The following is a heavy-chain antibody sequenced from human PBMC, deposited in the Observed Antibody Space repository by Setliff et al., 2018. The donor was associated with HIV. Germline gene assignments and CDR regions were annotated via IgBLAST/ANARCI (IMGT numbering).Heavy chain of an antibody. V-gene: IGHV4-34*01. CDR3: NIYYYYYMDV. J-gene: IGHJ6*03. Sequence: SETLSLTCAVYGGSFSGYYWSWIRQPPGKGLEWIGEINHSGSTNYNPSLKSRVTISVDASKNQFSLKLSSVTAADTAVYYCNIYYYYYMDVWGKGTTVTVSS. CDR1: GGSFSGYY. CDR2: INHSGST.